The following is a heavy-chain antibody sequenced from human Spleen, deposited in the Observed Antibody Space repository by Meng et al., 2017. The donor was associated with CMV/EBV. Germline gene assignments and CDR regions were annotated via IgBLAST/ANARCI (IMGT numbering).Heavy chain of an antibody. J-gene: IGHJ6*02. V-gene: IGHV4-31*02. D-gene: IGHD2-2*02. Sequence: GGYYWSWIRQHPGKGLEWIGYIYYSGSTYYNPSLKSRVTISVDTSKNQFSLKLSSVTAADTAVYYCARGGSIVVVPAAIPYYGMDVWGQGTTVTVSS. CDR1: GGYY. CDR3: ARGGSIVVVPAAIPYYGMDV. CDR2: IYYSGST.